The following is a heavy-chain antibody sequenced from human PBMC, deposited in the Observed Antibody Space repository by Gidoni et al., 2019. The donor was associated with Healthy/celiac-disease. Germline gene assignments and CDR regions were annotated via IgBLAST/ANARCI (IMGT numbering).Heavy chain of an antibody. J-gene: IGHJ4*02. CDR3: ARLTYYYGSGSYGYDY. Sequence: EVQLVESGGGLVQPGGSLRLSCAASGFPFTRYSMNWVRQAPGKGLEWVSYISSSSSTIYYADSVKGRFTISRDNAKNSLYLQMNSLRAEDTAVYYCARLTYYYGSGSYGYDYWGQGTLVTVSS. D-gene: IGHD3-10*01. V-gene: IGHV3-48*01. CDR2: ISSSSSTI. CDR1: GFPFTRYS.